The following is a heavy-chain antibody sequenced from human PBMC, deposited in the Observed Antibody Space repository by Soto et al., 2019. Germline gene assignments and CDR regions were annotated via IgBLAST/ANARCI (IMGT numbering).Heavy chain of an antibody. V-gene: IGHV5-51*01. J-gene: IGHJ6*02. CDR3: ARDSTENYYYYHMDV. Sequence: GESLKISCNGSGYSFTSYCIGWVRQMPGKGLEWMGIIYPGDSDTRYSPSFQGQVTISADKSISTAYLQWSNLKASDTAMYYCARDSTENYYYYHMDVWGQGTTVTVSS. CDR1: GYSFTSYC. D-gene: IGHD4-17*01. CDR2: IYPGDSDT.